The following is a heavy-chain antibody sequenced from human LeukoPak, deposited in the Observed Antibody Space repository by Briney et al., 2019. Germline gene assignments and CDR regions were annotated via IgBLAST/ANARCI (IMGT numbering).Heavy chain of an antibody. D-gene: IGHD2-2*01. J-gene: IGHJ4*02. CDR1: GYTFTSYD. CDR3: ARGSNTWHQQTDF. Sequence: GASVKVSCKASGYTFTSYDINWVRQATGQGLEWMGWMNPNSGNTGYTQKFQGRVTMTRNTSISTAYMELSSLRSEDTAVYYCARGSNTWHQQTDFWGQGTLVTVSS. CDR2: MNPNSGNT. V-gene: IGHV1-8*01.